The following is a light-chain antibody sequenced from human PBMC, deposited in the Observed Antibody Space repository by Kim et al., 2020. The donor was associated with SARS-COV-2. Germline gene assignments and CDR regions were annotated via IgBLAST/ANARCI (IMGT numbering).Light chain of an antibody. Sequence: ACVGDRVTISWRESQGISTYVAWFQKKPGQAPKTVIYGASNLYRGVPSRCRGSGSVTDFTHTITRLEAEEFASYYCQQYYSSPYTCGGGTKVDIK. CDR1: QGISTY. CDR3: QQYYSSPYT. CDR2: GAS. J-gene: IGKJ4*02. V-gene: IGKV1-16*01.